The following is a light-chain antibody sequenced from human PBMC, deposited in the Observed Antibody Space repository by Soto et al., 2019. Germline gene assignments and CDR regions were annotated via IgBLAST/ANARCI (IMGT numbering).Light chain of an antibody. CDR1: SSDVGGYNH. V-gene: IGLV2-23*02. Sequence: QSALTQPASVSGSPGQSITISCTGTSSDVGGYNHVSWYQQHPGKAPKLIICEVTTRPSGISNRFSGSKSGDTASLTISGLQAEDEADYFCCPYAGTVAYAFGTGTKVTVL. CDR2: EVT. J-gene: IGLJ1*01. CDR3: CPYAGTVAYA.